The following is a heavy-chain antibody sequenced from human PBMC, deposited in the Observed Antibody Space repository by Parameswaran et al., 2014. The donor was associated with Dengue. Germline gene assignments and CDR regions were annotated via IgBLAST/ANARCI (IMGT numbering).Heavy chain of an antibody. Sequence: WIRQPPGKGLEWIGEINHSGSTNYNPSLKSRVTISVDTSKNQFSLKLSSVTAADTAVYYCARGRRGSWSGSYYYFDYWGQGTLVTVSS. CDR2: INHSGST. D-gene: IGHD1-26*01. V-gene: IGHV4-34*01. CDR3: ARGRRGSWSGSYYYFDY. J-gene: IGHJ4*02.